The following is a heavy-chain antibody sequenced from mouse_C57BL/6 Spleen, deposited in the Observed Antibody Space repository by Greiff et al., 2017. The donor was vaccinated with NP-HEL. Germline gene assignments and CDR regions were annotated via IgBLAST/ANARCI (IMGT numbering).Heavy chain of an antibody. J-gene: IGHJ2*01. CDR3: ARIGYGSPYYFDY. CDR2: IDPSSISP. CDR1: GYTFTSSW. Sequence: QVQLQQPGAELVIPFASVPLSCTASGYTFTSSWMHWVTPRPVHGLEWIGAIDPSSISPNYNQKFKGKSTLTVDKSSSTAYMQLSSLTSEDSAVYYCARIGYGSPYYFDYWGQGTTLTVSS. V-gene: IGHV1-69*01. D-gene: IGHD1-1*01.